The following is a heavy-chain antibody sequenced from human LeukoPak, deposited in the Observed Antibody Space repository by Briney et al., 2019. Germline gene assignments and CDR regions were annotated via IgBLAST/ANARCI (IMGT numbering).Heavy chain of an antibody. CDR3: AWRGSSDYR. Sequence: KSGGSLRLSCTTSGFIFSDYYMSRLRQPAGKGLEWIVRIYTSGSTNYNPSLKSRVTMSVDTSKNQFSLKLSSVTAADTAVYYCAWRGSSDYRWGQGTLVTVSS. J-gene: IGHJ4*02. D-gene: IGHD3-22*01. V-gene: IGHV4-4*07. CDR2: IYTSGST. CDR1: GFIFSDYY.